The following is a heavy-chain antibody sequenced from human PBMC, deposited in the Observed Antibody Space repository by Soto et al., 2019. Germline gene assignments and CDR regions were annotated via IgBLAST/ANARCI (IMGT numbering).Heavy chain of an antibody. CDR2: IYYSGSP. CDR3: ARGEQLAAFVY. D-gene: IGHD6-6*01. CDR1: CGSISSGGYY. J-gene: IGHJ4*02. V-gene: IGHV4-31*03. Sequence: PSETLSLTCTVSCGSISSGGYYWSWIRQLPGKGLEWIGYIYYSGSPYYNPSLKSRLSISLDTSKNQFSLKLSSVTAADTAVYYCARGEQLAAFVYWGQGTLVTVSS.